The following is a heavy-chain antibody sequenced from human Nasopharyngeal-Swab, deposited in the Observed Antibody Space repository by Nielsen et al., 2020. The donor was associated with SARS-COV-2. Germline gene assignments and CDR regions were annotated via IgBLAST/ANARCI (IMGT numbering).Heavy chain of an antibody. Sequence: VRQAPGKGLEWVSSIGNSGANTYYADSVKGRFTISRDNSKNTLYLQMSSLRAEDTAVYYCAKGLRSSSWYEDYWGQGTQVTVSS. CDR3: AKGLRSSSWYEDY. CDR2: IGNSGANT. D-gene: IGHD6-13*01. V-gene: IGHV3-23*01. J-gene: IGHJ4*02.